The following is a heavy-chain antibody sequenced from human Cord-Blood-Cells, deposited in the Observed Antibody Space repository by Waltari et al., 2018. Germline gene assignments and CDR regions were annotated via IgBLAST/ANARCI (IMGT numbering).Heavy chain of an antibody. CDR1: GYTFTGYY. CDR3: ARDSLFYAITGDLLFDY. D-gene: IGHD7-27*01. Sequence: QVQLVQSGAEVKKPGASVKVSCKASGYTFTGYYMHWVRQALGQGLEWMGWINPNSGGTNYAQKFQGRVTMTRDTSISTAYMELSRLRSDDTAVYYCARDSLFYAITGDLLFDYWGQGTLVTVSS. CDR2: INPNSGGT. J-gene: IGHJ4*02. V-gene: IGHV1-2*02.